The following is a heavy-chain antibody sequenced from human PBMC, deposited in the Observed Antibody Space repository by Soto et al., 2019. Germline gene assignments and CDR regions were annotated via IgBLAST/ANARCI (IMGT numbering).Heavy chain of an antibody. CDR3: AREGDVPYYSYGMDV. D-gene: IGHD2-21*02. Sequence: QVHLVQSGAEVKKPGASVKVSCKTSGYTFTRYGISWVRQAPGQGLEWMGWISGYDGRTNFAQKVQDRVTMTKDTTTSTFYKELRSLSSDDTAVYYCAREGDVPYYSYGMDVWGQGTTVTVSS. J-gene: IGHJ6*02. V-gene: IGHV1-18*01. CDR1: GYTFTRYG. CDR2: ISGYDGRT.